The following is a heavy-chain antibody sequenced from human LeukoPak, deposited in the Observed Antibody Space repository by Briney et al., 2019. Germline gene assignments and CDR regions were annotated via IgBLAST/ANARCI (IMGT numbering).Heavy chain of an antibody. CDR1: GGSISSGGYY. D-gene: IGHD5-18*01. CDR3: ARANGYSYVGVNY. Sequence: PSETLSLTCTVSGGSISSGGYYWSWIRQHPGKGLEWIGYIYYSGSTYYNPSLKSRVTISVDTSKNQFSLKLSSVTAADTAVYYRARANGYSYVGVNYWGQGTLVTVSS. CDR2: IYYSGST. J-gene: IGHJ4*02. V-gene: IGHV4-31*03.